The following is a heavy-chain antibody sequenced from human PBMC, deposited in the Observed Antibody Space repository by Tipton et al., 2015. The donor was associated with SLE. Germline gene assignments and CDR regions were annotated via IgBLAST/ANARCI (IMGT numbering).Heavy chain of an antibody. CDR2: ISYDGRT. V-gene: IGHV4-31*03. Sequence: TLSLTCTATGDSVTSSGYYWSWIRQHPGKGLEWIGFISYDGRTKYNPSLKSRVTISVDTSKNQFSLELSSVTAADTAVYYCARETEDTGWIHSRDYIYYYYYVDVWGQGTTVTVSS. D-gene: IGHD6-19*01. J-gene: IGHJ6*03. CDR3: ARETEDTGWIHSRDYIYYYYYVDV. CDR1: GDSVTSSGYY.